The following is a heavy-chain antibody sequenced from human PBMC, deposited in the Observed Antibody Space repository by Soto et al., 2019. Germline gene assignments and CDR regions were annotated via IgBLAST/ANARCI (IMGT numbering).Heavy chain of an antibody. J-gene: IGHJ4*02. D-gene: IGHD5-12*01. V-gene: IGHV5-51*01. CDR3: ATSTVSYVDIVSSTTRGYFDH. Sequence: GESLKIACEGSGYNFNTYWIGWVRQMPGKGLEWMALIYPGDSDTRYSPSFEGQVTLSVDRSISTAYLQWSSLKASDTAIYYCATSTVSYVDIVSSTTRGYFDHWGQGTLVTVSS. CDR1: GYNFNTYW. CDR2: IYPGDSDT.